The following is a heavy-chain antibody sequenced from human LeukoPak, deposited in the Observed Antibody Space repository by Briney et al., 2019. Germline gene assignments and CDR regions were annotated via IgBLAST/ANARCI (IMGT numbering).Heavy chain of an antibody. CDR3: ARGDNYDSRDAFDC. V-gene: IGHV1-8*01. Sequence: ASVTVPHKASGYTFTRYDINWVRQATGQGLEWMGWMNPKRGNTGYAQKFQGRVTMTRNTSISTAYMELSSLRSEDTAVYYCARGDNYDSRDAFDCWGQGTMVTVSS. CDR1: GYTFTRYD. D-gene: IGHD3-22*01. J-gene: IGHJ3*01. CDR2: MNPKRGNT.